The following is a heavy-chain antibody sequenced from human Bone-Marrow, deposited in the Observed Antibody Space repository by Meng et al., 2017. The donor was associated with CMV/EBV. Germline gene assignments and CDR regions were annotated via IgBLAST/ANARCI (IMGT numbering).Heavy chain of an antibody. CDR1: GGTFSRYV. CDR3: VFSEEYYHFRSGPEWYYQYGMDV. Sequence: SVKVSCKXSGGTFSRYVIRWVRQAPGQGPWWMGGIIPILGITNYAQNFRARLTMNADKSTTKGYKEWSSLADEDTAVYYCVFSEEYYHFRSGPEWYYQYGMDVWGQGTTVTVSS. D-gene: IGHD3-3*01. J-gene: IGHJ6*02. CDR2: IIPILGIT. V-gene: IGHV1-69*10.